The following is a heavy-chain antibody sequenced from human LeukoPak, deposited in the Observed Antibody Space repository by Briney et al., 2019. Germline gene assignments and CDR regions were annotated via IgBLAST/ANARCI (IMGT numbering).Heavy chain of an antibody. Sequence: AASVKVSCKPSGYTFTSYYMHWVRQAPGQGLEWMGIINPSGGSTSYAQKFQGRVTMTRDMSTSTVYMELSSLRSEDTAVYYCARAHYDILTGSLQYYYHYMDVWGKGTTVTVSS. CDR1: GYTFTSYY. D-gene: IGHD3-9*01. CDR2: INPSGGST. V-gene: IGHV1-46*01. CDR3: ARAHYDILTGSLQYYYHYMDV. J-gene: IGHJ6*03.